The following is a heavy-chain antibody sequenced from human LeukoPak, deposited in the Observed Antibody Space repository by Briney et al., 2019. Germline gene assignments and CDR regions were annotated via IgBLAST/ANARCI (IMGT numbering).Heavy chain of an antibody. J-gene: IGHJ4*02. Sequence: GGSLRLSCAASGFTFDDYAMSWVRQAPGKGLEWVSAISGSGGTTYYADSVKGRFTISRDNSKNTLYLQMNSLRAEDTAVYYCAKERGIFYYDSSGYYGPFDYWGQGTLVTVSS. D-gene: IGHD3-22*01. CDR2: ISGSGGTT. V-gene: IGHV3-23*01. CDR3: AKERGIFYYDSSGYYGPFDY. CDR1: GFTFDDYA.